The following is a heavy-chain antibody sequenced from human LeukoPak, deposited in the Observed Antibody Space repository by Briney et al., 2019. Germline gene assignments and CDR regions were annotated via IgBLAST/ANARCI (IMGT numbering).Heavy chain of an antibody. V-gene: IGHV1-69*13. Sequence: AASVKVFCKASGGTFSSYAISWVRQAPGQGLEWMGGIIPIFGTANYAQKFQGRVTITADESTSTAYMELSSLRSEDTAVYYCARSDYDSSGYYYEEDYWGQGTLVTVSS. J-gene: IGHJ4*02. D-gene: IGHD3-22*01. CDR2: IIPIFGTA. CDR1: GGTFSSYA. CDR3: ARSDYDSSGYYYEEDY.